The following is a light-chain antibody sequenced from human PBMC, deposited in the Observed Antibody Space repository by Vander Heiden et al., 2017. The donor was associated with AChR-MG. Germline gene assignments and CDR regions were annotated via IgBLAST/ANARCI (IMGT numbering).Light chain of an antibody. V-gene: IGKV1-5*03. CDR2: KAS. Sequence: DIQMPQSPSPLSASVGDRVTITCRASQSISSWLAWYQQKPGKAPKLLIYKASSLESGVPSRFSGSGSGTEFTLTISSLQPDDFATYYCQQYNKNPWTFGQGTKVEIK. CDR1: QSISSW. CDR3: QQYNKNPWT. J-gene: IGKJ1*01.